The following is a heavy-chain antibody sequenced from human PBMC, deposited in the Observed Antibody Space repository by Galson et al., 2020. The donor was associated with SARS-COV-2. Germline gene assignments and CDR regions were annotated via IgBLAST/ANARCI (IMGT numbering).Heavy chain of an antibody. CDR2: IYYSGST. D-gene: IGHD2-21*01. V-gene: IGHV4-59*01. CDR3: ARSVWGGENYYYYYMDV. CDR1: GGSISSYY. J-gene: IGHJ6*03. Sequence: SETLSLTCTVSGGSISSYYWSWIRQSPGKGLEWIGYIYYSGSTTYNPSLKSRVTISVDTSKSQFSLKLSSVTAADTAVYYCARSVWGGENYYYYYMDVWGSGTTVTVSS.